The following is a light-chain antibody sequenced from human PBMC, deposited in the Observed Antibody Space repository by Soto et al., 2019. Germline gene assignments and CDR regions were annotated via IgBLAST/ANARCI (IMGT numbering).Light chain of an antibody. J-gene: IGLJ2*01. CDR2: EVS. CDR1: SSDVGGYNY. V-gene: IGLV2-8*01. CDR3: SSYAGSNTL. Sequence: QSALTQPPSASGSPGQSVTISCTGTSSDVGGYNYVSWYQQHPGKAPKLMIYEVSKRPSGVPDRFSGSKSGNTASLTVSGLQAEDEADYYSSSYAGSNTLFGGGTKLTVL.